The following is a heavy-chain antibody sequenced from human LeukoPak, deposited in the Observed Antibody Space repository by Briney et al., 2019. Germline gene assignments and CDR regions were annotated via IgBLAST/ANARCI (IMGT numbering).Heavy chain of an antibody. V-gene: IGHV1-2*02. CDR2: IRPDSGAT. Sequence: ASVKVSCKASGYTFTGYYMHWVRQAPGQGLEWMGWIRPDSGATNYIQKYRGRVTMTRDTSISTAYLELSGLRSEDTAVYYCARGEGKVAVITAAGLDVWGNGTTVIVSS. D-gene: IGHD6-13*01. CDR1: GYTFTGYY. CDR3: ARGEGKVAVITAAGLDV. J-gene: IGHJ6*04.